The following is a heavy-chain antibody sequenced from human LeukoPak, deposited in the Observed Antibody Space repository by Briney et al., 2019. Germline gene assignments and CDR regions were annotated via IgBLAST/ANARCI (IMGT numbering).Heavy chain of an antibody. J-gene: IGHJ4*02. CDR3: ARDGSGWLQDD. CDR2: INPNSGGS. CDR1: GYTFTDYY. Sequence: ASVKVSCKASGYTFTDYYMHWVRQAPGQGLEWMGRINPNSGGSNYAQEFQGRVTMTRDTSISAAYMELSRLRSDDTAVYYCARDGSGWLQDDWGQGTLVTVSS. D-gene: IGHD5-12*01. V-gene: IGHV1-2*06.